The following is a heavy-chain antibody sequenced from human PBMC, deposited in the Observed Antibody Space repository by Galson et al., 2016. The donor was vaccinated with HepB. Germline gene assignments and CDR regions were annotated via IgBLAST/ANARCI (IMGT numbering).Heavy chain of an antibody. CDR2: VFNSGST. Sequence: SETLSLTCTVSGGSISAFYWSWIRQSPGKGLEWIGYVFNSGSTNYNPSLKSRVTISVDTSKNQFSLNLSSVTAADTAVFYCARDAGPIAEYFQHWGQGTLVTVSS. D-gene: IGHD6-13*01. V-gene: IGHV4-4*08. CDR3: ARDAGPIAEYFQH. J-gene: IGHJ1*01. CDR1: GGSISAFY.